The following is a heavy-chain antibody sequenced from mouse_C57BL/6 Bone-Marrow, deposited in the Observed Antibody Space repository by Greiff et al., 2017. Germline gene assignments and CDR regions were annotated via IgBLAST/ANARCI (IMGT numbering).Heavy chain of an antibody. CDR3: AREKSSPLEWYFDV. CDR2: IAPSDSYT. D-gene: IGHD1-3*01. CDR1: GYTFTSYW. J-gene: IGHJ1*03. Sequence: VQLQQPGAELVMPGASVKLSCKASGYTFTSYWMHWVKQRPGQGLEWIGEIAPSDSYTNYNQKFKGKSTLTVDKSSSTAYMQLSSLTSENSAVYYCAREKSSPLEWYFDVWGTGTTVTVSS. V-gene: IGHV1-69*01.